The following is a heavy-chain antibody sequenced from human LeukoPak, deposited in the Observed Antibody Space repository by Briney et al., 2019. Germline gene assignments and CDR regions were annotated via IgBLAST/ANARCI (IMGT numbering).Heavy chain of an antibody. V-gene: IGHV1-18*01. Sequence: ASVKVSCKASGYTFTSYGISWVRQAPGQGLEWMGWISAYNGNTNYAQKLQGRVTMTTDTSTSTAYMELRSLRSDDTAVYYCARDDPISGGDDYYGMDVWGQGTTVTVSS. CDR1: GYTFTSYG. CDR2: ISAYNGNT. J-gene: IGHJ6*02. CDR3: ARDDPISGGDDYYGMDV. D-gene: IGHD3-16*01.